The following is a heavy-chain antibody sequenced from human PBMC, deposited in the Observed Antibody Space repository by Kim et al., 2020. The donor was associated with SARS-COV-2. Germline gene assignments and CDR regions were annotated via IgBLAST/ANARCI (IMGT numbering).Heavy chain of an antibody. V-gene: IGHV3-23*05. Sequence: SYGESVKGRFTISRDNSKNTLYLQMDSLRAEDAAIYYCAKKGNVPHFDYWGQGTLVTVSS. CDR3: AKKGNVPHFDY. D-gene: IGHD2-8*01. J-gene: IGHJ4*02.